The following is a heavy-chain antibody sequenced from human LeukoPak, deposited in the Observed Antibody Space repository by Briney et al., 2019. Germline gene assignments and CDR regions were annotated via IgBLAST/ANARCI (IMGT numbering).Heavy chain of an antibody. D-gene: IGHD4-17*01. CDR3: ARVDRYGDSKY. V-gene: IGHV3-48*04. CDR1: GFTFSSYS. CDR2: ISSSSSTI. Sequence: GGSLRLSCAASGFTFSSYSMNWVRQAPGKGLEWVSYISSSSSTIYYADSVKGRFTISRDNAKNSLYLQMNSLRAEDTAVYYCARVDRYGDSKYWGQGTLVTVSS. J-gene: IGHJ4*02.